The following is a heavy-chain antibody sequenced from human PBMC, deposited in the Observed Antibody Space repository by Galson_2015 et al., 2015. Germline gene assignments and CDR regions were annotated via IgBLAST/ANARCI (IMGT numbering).Heavy chain of an antibody. CDR1: GFTFSSYA. CDR2: ISGSGGST. Sequence: SLRLSCAASGFTFSSYAMSWVRQAPGKGLEWVSAISGSGGSTYYADSVKGRFTISRDNSKNTLYLQMNSLRAEDTAVYYCAKLCGGDCFHRRGARRYDAFDIWGQGTMVTVSS. J-gene: IGHJ3*02. V-gene: IGHV3-23*01. CDR3: AKLCGGDCFHRRGARRYDAFDI. D-gene: IGHD2-21*02.